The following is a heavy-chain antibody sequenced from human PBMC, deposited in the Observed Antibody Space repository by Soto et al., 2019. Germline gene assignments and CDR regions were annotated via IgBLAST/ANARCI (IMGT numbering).Heavy chain of an antibody. CDR3: ARQHPLDSRVWFT. D-gene: IGHD6-19*01. J-gene: IGHJ4*02. CDR2: IYPRDSDT. V-gene: IGHV5-51*01. CDR1: GDSFTVFW. Sequence: GESLKISCKVSGDSFTVFWIGWVRQMPGKGLEWLGSIYPRDSDTRYSPSFQGQVTISADKSLSTAYLQWNSLQASDTAIYYCARQHPLDSRVWFTWGQGTLVTVSS.